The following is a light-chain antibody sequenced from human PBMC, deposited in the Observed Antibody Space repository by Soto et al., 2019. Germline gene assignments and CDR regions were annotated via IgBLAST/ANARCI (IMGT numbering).Light chain of an antibody. Sequence: DIQMTQSPSTLSASVGDRVTITCRASQSISSWLAWYQQKPGKAPKLLIYDASSLESGVPSRFSGSGSRTEFTLTISSLQPDDFATYYCQQYNSYWTLGQGTKVDTK. J-gene: IGKJ1*01. CDR3: QQYNSYWT. CDR1: QSISSW. CDR2: DAS. V-gene: IGKV1-5*01.